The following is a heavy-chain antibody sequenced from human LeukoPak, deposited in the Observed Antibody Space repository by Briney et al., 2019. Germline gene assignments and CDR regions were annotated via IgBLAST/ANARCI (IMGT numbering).Heavy chain of an antibody. CDR2: INHSGST. CDR3: ARDRVPTNWFDP. V-gene: IGHV4-34*01. D-gene: IGHD5/OR15-5a*01. Sequence: GSLRLSCAASGFTFSDYYMTWIRQPPGKGLEWIGEINHSGSTNYNPSLKSRVTISVDTSKNQFSLKLSSVTAADTAVYYCARDRVPTNWFDPWGQGTLVTVSS. CDR1: GFTFSDYY. J-gene: IGHJ5*02.